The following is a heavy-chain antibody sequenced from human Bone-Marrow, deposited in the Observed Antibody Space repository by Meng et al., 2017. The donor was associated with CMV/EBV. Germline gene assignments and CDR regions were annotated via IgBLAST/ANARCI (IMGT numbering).Heavy chain of an antibody. V-gene: IGHV3-30*02. CDR2: IRYDGSNK. J-gene: IGHJ4*02. D-gene: IGHD6-13*01. Sequence: GESLKISCAASGFTFSSYGMHWVRQAPGKGLEWVAFIRYDGSNKYYADSVKGRFTISRDNSKNTLYLQMNSLRAEDTAVYYCAKDRGQQLPRGDFDYWGQGTLVTVSS. CDR1: GFTFSSYG. CDR3: AKDRGQQLPRGDFDY.